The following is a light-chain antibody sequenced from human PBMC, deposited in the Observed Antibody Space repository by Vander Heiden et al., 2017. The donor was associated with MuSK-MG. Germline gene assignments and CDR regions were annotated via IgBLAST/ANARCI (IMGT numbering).Light chain of an antibody. J-gene: IGKJ5*01. V-gene: IGKV3D-15*01. Sequence: EIVMTQSPATLSVSPGERATLSCRASQSIGTNLAWYQQKPGQAPRLLIFGASTRATGIPARFSGSGYGTEFTLTISSRQSEDFAVYYCQQRDNWPPIIFGQGTQMEIK. CDR3: QQRDNWPPII. CDR1: QSIGTN. CDR2: GAS.